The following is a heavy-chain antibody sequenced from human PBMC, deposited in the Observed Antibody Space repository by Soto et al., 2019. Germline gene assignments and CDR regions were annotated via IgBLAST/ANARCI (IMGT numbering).Heavy chain of an antibody. J-gene: IGHJ4*02. CDR1: GFTFSDDT. V-gene: IGHV3-23*01. CDR3: AKGHSVGVTAPDY. Sequence: EVQLLESGGDLVQPGGSLRLSCAASGFTFSDDTMSWVRQAPGKGLDWISRIRGNGAGISYADSVKGRFTISRDNYKNMLYLQMNSLRVEDTALYFCAKGHSVGVTAPDYWGQGTLVIVSS. D-gene: IGHD2-21*02. CDR2: IRGNGAGI.